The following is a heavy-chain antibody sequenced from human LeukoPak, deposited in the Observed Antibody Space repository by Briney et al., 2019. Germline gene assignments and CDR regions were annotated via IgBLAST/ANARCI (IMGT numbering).Heavy chain of an antibody. D-gene: IGHD3-10*01. Sequence: ASVKVSCKASGYTFTSYGISWVRQAPGQGLEWMGWISAYNGNTNYAQKLQGRVTMTTDTSTSTAYMELRSLRSDGTAVYYCARVHFELKNYYYMDVWGKGTTVTVSS. J-gene: IGHJ6*03. CDR3: ARVHFELKNYYYMDV. CDR2: ISAYNGNT. CDR1: GYTFTSYG. V-gene: IGHV1-18*01.